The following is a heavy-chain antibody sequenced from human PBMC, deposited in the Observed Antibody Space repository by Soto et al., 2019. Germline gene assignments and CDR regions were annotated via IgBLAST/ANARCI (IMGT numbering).Heavy chain of an antibody. V-gene: IGHV5-51*01. D-gene: IGHD3-10*01. J-gene: IGHJ6*03. CDR1: GYSFTSYW. Sequence: PGESLKISCKGSGYSFTSYWIGWVRQMPGKGLEWMGIIYPGDSDTRYSPYFQGQVTISADKSISTAYLQWSSLKASDTAMFYFASRHYGSGSYPGYYYMDVWGKGTTVTVSS. CDR3: ASRHYGSGSYPGYYYMDV. CDR2: IYPGDSDT.